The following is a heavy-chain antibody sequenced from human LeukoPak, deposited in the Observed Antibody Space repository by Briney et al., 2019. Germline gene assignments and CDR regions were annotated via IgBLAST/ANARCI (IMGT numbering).Heavy chain of an antibody. J-gene: IGHJ5*02. V-gene: IGHV4-4*07. Sequence: SETLSLTCTVSGGSISSYYWSWIRQPAGKGLEWIGRIYTSGNTNYNPSLKSRVTMSVDTSKNQFSLKLSSVTAADTAVYYCAREEFSGDWFDPWGQGTLVTVSS. CDR2: IYTSGNT. CDR1: GGSISSYY. CDR3: AREEFSGDWFDP. D-gene: IGHD3-10*01.